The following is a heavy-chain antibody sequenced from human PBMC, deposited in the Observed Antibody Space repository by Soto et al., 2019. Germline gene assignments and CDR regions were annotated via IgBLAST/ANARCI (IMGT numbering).Heavy chain of an antibody. CDR1: GGSVSSAYYY. D-gene: IGHD1-26*01. CDR2: IYYSGGT. J-gene: IGHJ4*02. V-gene: IGHV4-61*01. CDR3: ATAAYYRLNY. Sequence: KPSETLSLTCTVSGGSVSSAYYYWSWVRQPPGKGLEWIGLIYYSGGTNYNPSLKSRVTMSVDKAKNQFSLNLSSVTAADTAVYYCATAAYYRLNYWGQGTLVTVSS.